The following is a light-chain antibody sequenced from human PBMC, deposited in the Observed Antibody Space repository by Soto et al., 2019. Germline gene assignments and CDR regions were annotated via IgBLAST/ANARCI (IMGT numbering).Light chain of an antibody. CDR2: DAS. V-gene: IGKV1-33*01. J-gene: IGKJ2*01. Sequence: DIQMTQSPSSLSASVGDRVTITCQASQDISTSLNWYQQKPGKAPKLLIYDASDLETGVPSRFSGSGSGTDFTFTISSLQPEDVATYYCQQYENLPPYTFGQGTKVEIK. CDR1: QDISTS. CDR3: QQYENLPPYT.